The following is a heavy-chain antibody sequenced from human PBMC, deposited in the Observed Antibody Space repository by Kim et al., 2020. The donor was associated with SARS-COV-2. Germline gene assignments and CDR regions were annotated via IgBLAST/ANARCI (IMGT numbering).Heavy chain of an antibody. CDR1: GFTFSSYA. D-gene: IGHD3-10*01. V-gene: IGHV3-64D*06. Sequence: GGSLRLSCSASGFTFSSYARHWVRQAPGKGLEYVSDISSNGGSTYYADSVKGRFTISRDNSKNTLYLQMSSLRAEDTAVYYCVKDFDQRLLWFGVFRVWGPRTLVSFSS. CDR3: VKDFDQRLLWFGVFRV. J-gene: IGHJ4*02. CDR2: ISSNGGST.